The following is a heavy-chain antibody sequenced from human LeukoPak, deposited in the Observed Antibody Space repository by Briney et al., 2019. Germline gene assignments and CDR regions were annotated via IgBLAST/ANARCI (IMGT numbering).Heavy chain of an antibody. D-gene: IGHD4-17*01. V-gene: IGHV4-4*02. CDR2: IYHRGYT. Sequence: SGTLSLTCGVSGGSIYSNDWWSWVRQSPGKGLEWIGEIYHRGYTNYNPSLKTRVTISVDMSRNHFSLELTSVTAADTALYYCARNRGGDYGDYRSDWFDPWGQGTLVTVSS. CDR3: ARNRGGDYGDYRSDWFDP. J-gene: IGHJ5*02. CDR1: GGSIYSNDW.